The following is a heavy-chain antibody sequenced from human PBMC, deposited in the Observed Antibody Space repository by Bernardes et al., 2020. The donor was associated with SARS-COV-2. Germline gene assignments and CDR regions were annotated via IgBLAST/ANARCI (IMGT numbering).Heavy chain of an antibody. D-gene: IGHD2-21*02. CDR3: AGDFHRYCGGDCHYSMDV. V-gene: IGHV1-2*04. J-gene: IGHJ6*02. CDR1: GYTFTGHS. CDR2: NNPNSGGT. Sequence: ASVKVSCKASGYTFTGHSMHWVRQAPGQGPEWMGWNNPNSGGTNYAQKVQGCVTMTRDTSISPAYMELSRLRSDDTAVYYCAGDFHRYCGGDCHYSMDVWGQGTTVTVSS.